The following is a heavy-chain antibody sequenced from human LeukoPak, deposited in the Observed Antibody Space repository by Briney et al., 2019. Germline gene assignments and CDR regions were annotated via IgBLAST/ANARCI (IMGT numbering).Heavy chain of an antibody. D-gene: IGHD3-22*01. CDR1: GYTFTSYY. J-gene: IGHJ3*02. CDR2: INPSGGST. CDR3: ARDSPYYDSSGFTWNDAFDI. V-gene: IGHV1-46*01. Sequence: GASVKVSCKASGYTFTSYYMHWVRQAPGQGLEWMGIINPSGGSTSYAQKFQGRVTMTRDTSISTAYMELSRLRSDDTAVYYCARDSPYYDSSGFTWNDAFDIWGQGTMVTVSS.